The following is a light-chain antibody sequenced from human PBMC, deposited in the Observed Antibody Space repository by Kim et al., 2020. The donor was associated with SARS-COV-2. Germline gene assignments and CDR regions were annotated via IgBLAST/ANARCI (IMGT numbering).Light chain of an antibody. Sequence: QSITISCTGTSSDVGGYNYVSWYQQHPGKVPKLMIFDVSNRPSGVSNRFSGSKSGNTASLTISGLQDEDEADYYCSSYTSSSTLEVFGTGTKVTVL. J-gene: IGLJ1*01. V-gene: IGLV2-14*03. CDR1: SSDVGGYNY. CDR2: DVS. CDR3: SSYTSSSTLEV.